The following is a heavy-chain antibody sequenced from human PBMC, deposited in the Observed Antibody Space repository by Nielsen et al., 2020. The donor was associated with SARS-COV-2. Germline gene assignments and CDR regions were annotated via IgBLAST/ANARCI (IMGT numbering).Heavy chain of an antibody. D-gene: IGHD5-18*01. J-gene: IGHJ5*02. Sequence: SETLSLTCAVYGGSFSGYYWSWIRQPPGKGLEWIGEINHSGSTNYNPSLKSRVTISVDTSKNQFSLKLSSVTAADTAVYYCARAPGYNYGSWWFDPWGQGTLVTVSS. CDR1: GGSFSGYY. CDR3: ARAPGYNYGSWWFDP. V-gene: IGHV4-34*01. CDR2: INHSGST.